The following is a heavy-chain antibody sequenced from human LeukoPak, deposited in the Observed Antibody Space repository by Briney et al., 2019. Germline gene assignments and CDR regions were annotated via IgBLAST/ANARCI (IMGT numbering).Heavy chain of an antibody. Sequence: SETLSLTCAVSGGSFSGYYWSWIRQPPGKGLEWIGEINHSGSTNYNPSLKSRVTISVDTSKNQFSLKLSSVTAADTAVYYCARIKWLPNYYFDYWGQGTLVTVSS. J-gene: IGHJ4*02. CDR1: GGSFSGYY. CDR3: ARIKWLPNYYFDY. D-gene: IGHD5-12*01. CDR2: INHSGST. V-gene: IGHV4-34*01.